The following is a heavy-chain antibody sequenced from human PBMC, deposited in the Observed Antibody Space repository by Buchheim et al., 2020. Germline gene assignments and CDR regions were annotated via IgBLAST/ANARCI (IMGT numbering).Heavy chain of an antibody. CDR3: ASLRPAAMMSYYYGMDV. J-gene: IGHJ6*02. D-gene: IGHD2-2*01. CDR2: IIPILGIA. CDR1: GGTFSSYA. Sequence: QVQLVQSGAEVKKPASSVKVSCKASGGTFSSYAISWVRQAPGQGLEWMGRIIPILGIANYAQKFQGRVTITADQSTNTAYMELSSLRSEDTAVYYCASLRPAAMMSYYYGMDVWGQGTT. V-gene: IGHV1-69*04.